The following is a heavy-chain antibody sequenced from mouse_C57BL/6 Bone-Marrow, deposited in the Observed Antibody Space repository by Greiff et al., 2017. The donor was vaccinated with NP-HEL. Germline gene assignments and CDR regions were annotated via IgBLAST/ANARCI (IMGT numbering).Heavy chain of an antibody. J-gene: IGHJ2*01. CDR3: GLFDY. CDR2: IDPANGNT. CDR1: GGKRKKTE. V-gene: IGHV14-3*01. Sequence: EVKLVESVAELVRPGASVKLCCKEEGGKRKKTERKGGKQRPERVLEWIGRIDPANGNTKYAPKFQGKATITADTSSNTAYLQLSSLTSEDTAIYYCGLFDYWGQGTTLTVSS.